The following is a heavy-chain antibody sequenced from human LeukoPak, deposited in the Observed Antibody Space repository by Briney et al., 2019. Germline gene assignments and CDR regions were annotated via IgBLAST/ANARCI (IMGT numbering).Heavy chain of an antibody. CDR3: ARGLQENLAWLQAFSAFDI. Sequence: ASVKVSCKASGYTFTNYAISWVRQAPGQGLEWMGGIIPIFGTANYAQKFQGRVTMTTDTSTSTAYMELRSLRSDDTAVYYCARGLQENLAWLQAFSAFDIWGQGTMVTVSS. V-gene: IGHV1-18*01. CDR2: IIPIFGTA. CDR1: GYTFTNYA. D-gene: IGHD6-19*01. J-gene: IGHJ3*02.